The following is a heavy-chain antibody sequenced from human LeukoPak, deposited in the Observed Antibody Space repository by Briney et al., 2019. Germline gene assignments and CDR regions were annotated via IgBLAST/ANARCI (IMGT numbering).Heavy chain of an antibody. Sequence: GGSLRLSCAASGFTLSSYAMHWVRQAPGKGLEWVAVISFDGSQKFYADSVKGRLTISRDNAKSSLYLQMNSLRDEDTAVYYCARARASGRSGFDYWGQGTLVTVSS. CDR3: ARARASGRSGFDY. CDR2: ISFDGSQK. V-gene: IGHV3-30*03. D-gene: IGHD2-15*01. J-gene: IGHJ4*02. CDR1: GFTLSSYA.